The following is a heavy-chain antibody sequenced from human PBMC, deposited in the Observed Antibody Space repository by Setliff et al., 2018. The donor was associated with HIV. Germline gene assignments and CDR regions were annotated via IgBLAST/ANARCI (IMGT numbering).Heavy chain of an antibody. D-gene: IGHD3-10*01. V-gene: IGHV4-34*01. CDR2: INHRGDT. Sequence: SETLSLTCAVYGGSFSGYYWTWIRQPPGKGLEWIGDINHRGDTKYNPSLRSRVIISVDKSKNQFSLKVRSLTAADTGRYYCARVKSIKTTLVRLWPRFDLWGQGTQVTVSS. CDR1: GGSFSGYY. J-gene: IGHJ5*02. CDR3: ARVKSIKTTLVRLWPRFDL.